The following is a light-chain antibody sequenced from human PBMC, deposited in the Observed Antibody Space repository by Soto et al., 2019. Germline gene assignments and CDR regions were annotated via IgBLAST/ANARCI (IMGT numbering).Light chain of an antibody. J-gene: IGKJ1*01. CDR2: DAS. CDR3: QQYDTYPWT. V-gene: IGKV1-5*01. CDR1: QRMSAW. Sequence: DIQMTQSPTTLSASVGDRVIITCRASQRMSAWLAWYQQKPGKAPKLLIYDASSLENGVPSRFSGSGSGTEFTLTISSLQPDDFATYYCQQYDTYPWTFRQGTKVDIK.